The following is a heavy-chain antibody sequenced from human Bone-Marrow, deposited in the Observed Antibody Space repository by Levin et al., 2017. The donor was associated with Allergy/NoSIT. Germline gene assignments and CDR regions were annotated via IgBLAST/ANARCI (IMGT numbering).Heavy chain of an antibody. V-gene: IGHV3-11*01. J-gene: IGHJ3*01. Sequence: PGGSLRLSCEASGFSMRDYLMTWIRQVPGKGFEWISYISSSGISIYSADSVRGRFSISRDIATNSLYLQMTGLRVDDTAVYYCARDVTDTSASYAFDVWGPGTVVTVSS. CDR1: GFSMRDYL. D-gene: IGHD2-21*02. CDR3: ARDVTDTSASYAFDV. CDR2: ISSSGISI.